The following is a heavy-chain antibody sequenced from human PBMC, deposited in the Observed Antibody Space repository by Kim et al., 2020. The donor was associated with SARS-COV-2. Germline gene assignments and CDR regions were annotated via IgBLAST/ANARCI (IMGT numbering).Heavy chain of an antibody. J-gene: IGHJ4*02. CDR1: GFTFSSYG. D-gene: IGHD6-19*01. CDR3: ARAIYSSGWHGVGY. V-gene: IGHV3-33*05. Sequence: GGSLRLSCAASGFTFSSYGMHWVRQAPGKGLEWVAVISYDGSNKYYADSVKGRFTISRDNSKNTLYLQMNSLRAEDTAVYYCARAIYSSGWHGVGYWGQGTLVTVSS. CDR2: ISYDGSNK.